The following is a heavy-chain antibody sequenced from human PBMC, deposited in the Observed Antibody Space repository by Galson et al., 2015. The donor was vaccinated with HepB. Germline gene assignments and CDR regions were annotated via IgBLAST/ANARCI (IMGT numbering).Heavy chain of an antibody. CDR1: GFTFSDFA. CDR2: IHNDGSASAT. V-gene: IGHV3-23*05. D-gene: IGHD3-9*01. CDR3: VKDQDDIFSPFYGLDV. Sequence: SLRLSCAASGFTFSDFAMSWVRQAPGKGLEWVSTIHNDGSASATHYVDSVKGRFSISRDDPKSTLHLQMSSLRVEDTAVYYCVKDQDDIFSPFYGLDVWGQGTTVTVAS. J-gene: IGHJ6*02.